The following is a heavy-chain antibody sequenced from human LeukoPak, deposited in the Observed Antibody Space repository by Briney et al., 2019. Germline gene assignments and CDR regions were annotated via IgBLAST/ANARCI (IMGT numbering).Heavy chain of an antibody. CDR1: GYTFTSYG. J-gene: IGHJ4*02. CDR2: ISAYNGNT. Sequence: ASVKVSCKASGYTFTSYGISRVRQAPGQGLEWMGWISAYNGNTNYAQKLQGRVTMTTDTSTSTAYMELRSLRSDDTAVYYCARDRDASSGYYYGGDYWGQGTLVTVSS. D-gene: IGHD3-22*01. CDR3: ARDRDASSGYYYGGDY. V-gene: IGHV1-18*01.